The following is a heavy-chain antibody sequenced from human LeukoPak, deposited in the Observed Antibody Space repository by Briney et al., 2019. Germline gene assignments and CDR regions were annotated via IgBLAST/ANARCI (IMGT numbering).Heavy chain of an antibody. CDR1: GYTFTGYY. V-gene: IGHV1-2*02. D-gene: IGHD2-15*01. CDR3: ARETPPSYYYYYGMDV. J-gene: IGHJ6*02. CDR2: INPNSGGT. Sequence: ASVKVSCKASGYTFTGYYMHWGRQAPGQGLEWMGWINPNSGGTNYAQKFQGRVTMTRDTSISTAYMELSRLRSDDTAVYYCARETPPSYYYYYGMDVWGQGTTVTVSS.